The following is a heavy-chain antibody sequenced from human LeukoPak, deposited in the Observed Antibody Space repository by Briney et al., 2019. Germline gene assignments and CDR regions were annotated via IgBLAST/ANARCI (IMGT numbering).Heavy chain of an antibody. Sequence: GGSLRLSCAASGFRFDDYGMSWVRQRPGKGLEWVSGINRSSGDTGYADSVKGRFTISRDNAKNSLYLQMNSLRAEDTALYYCVRVMGYCSDGSCYPRGVGHYYMDVWGKGTTVTIS. CDR2: INRSSGDT. CDR1: GFRFDDYG. D-gene: IGHD2-15*01. V-gene: IGHV3-20*04. CDR3: VRVMGYCSDGSCYPRGVGHYYMDV. J-gene: IGHJ6*03.